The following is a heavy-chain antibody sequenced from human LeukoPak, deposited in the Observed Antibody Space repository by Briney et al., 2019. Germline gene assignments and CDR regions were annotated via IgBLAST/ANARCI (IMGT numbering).Heavy chain of an antibody. D-gene: IGHD3-22*01. CDR3: AREIYDSSGYYDY. V-gene: IGHV4-59*01. CDR2: IHYSGST. CDR1: GGSISSYY. J-gene: IGHJ4*02. Sequence: PSETLSLTCTVSGGSISSYYWSWIRQPPGKGLEWIGYIHYSGSTNYNPSLKSRVTISADMSKNQFSLKLSSVTAADTAVYYCAREIYDSSGYYDYWGQGTLVTVSS.